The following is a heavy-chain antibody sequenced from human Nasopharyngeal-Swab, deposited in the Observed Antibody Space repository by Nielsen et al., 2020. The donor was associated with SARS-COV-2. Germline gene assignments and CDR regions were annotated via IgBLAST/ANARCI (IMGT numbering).Heavy chain of an antibody. CDR3: AKASAAAGTFDF. CDR1: GFIFSRYG. D-gene: IGHD6-13*01. Sequence: GESLKISCAASGFIFSRYGMHWVRQAPGKGLEWVAVISYDGSNTHYADSVKGRFNISRDNSKNTLSLQMNSLRSEDTAVYYCAKASAAAGTFDFWGQGTLVTVSS. V-gene: IGHV3-30*18. CDR2: ISYDGSNT. J-gene: IGHJ4*02.